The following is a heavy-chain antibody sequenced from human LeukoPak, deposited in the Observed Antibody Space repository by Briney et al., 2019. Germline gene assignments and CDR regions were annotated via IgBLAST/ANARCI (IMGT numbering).Heavy chain of an antibody. D-gene: IGHD3-10*01. CDR2: IIPIFGTA. J-gene: IGHJ6*03. V-gene: IGHV1-69*05. Sequence: PEASVKVSCKASGGTFSSYAISWVRQAPGQGLEWMGGIIPIFGTANYAQKFQGRVTITTDESTSTAYMELSSLRSEDTAVYYCAGLWFGEPTYYYYYMDVWGKGTTVTVSS. CDR1: GGTFSSYA. CDR3: AGLWFGEPTYYYYYMDV.